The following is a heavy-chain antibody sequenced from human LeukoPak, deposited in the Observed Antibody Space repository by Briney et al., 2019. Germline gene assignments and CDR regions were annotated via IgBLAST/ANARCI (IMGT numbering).Heavy chain of an antibody. CDR1: GGSISSSGYY. CDR3: ARIHRYCSGGACYVLDN. Sequence: PSETLSLTCTVSGGSISSSGYYWGWIRQPPEKGLEWIGTISYSGSTYYNPSLKSRVTISVDTSKNQFSLQLSSVTAADTAVYYCARIHRYCSGGACYVLDNWGQGTLVAVSS. CDR2: ISYSGST. D-gene: IGHD2-15*01. J-gene: IGHJ4*02. V-gene: IGHV4-39*07.